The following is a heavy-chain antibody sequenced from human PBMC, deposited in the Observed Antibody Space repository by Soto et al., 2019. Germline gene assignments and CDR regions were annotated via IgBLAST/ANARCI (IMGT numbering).Heavy chain of an antibody. Sequence: ASVKVSCKASGYTFTGYYMHWVRQAPGQGLEWMXWXNXXXGXTXXXQXXEXWVTMTRDTSISTAYMELSRLRSDDTPVYYCAADYYDTTDYYYDYWGQGTLVTVSS. CDR3: AADYYDTTDYYYDY. V-gene: IGHV1-2*04. J-gene: IGHJ4*02. CDR1: GYTFTGYY. CDR2: XNXXXGXT. D-gene: IGHD3-22*01.